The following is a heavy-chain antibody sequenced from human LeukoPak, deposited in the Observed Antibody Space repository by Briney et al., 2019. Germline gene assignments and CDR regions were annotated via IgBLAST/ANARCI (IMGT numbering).Heavy chain of an antibody. CDR2: ITDNGGIT. Sequence: GGSLRLSCAASGFTFSSYAMSWVRQPPGKGLEWVSIITDNGGITYYGDSVKGRFTISRDNSKNTLYLQMNSLTAEDTAVYYCVRRVVGATSRWFDPWGQGTLVTVSS. V-gene: IGHV3-23*01. CDR3: VRRVVGATSRWFDP. D-gene: IGHD1-26*01. CDR1: GFTFSSYA. J-gene: IGHJ5*02.